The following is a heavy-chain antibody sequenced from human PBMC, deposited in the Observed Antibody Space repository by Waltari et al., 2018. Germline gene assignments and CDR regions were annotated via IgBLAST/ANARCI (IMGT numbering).Heavy chain of an antibody. J-gene: IGHJ2*01. CDR3: ASHQGTWGSHHYWYFDL. CDR1: GGYISSYY. CDR2: IYYSGST. Sequence: QVQLQESGPGLVKHSETLSLTCTVSGGYISSYYWRWFRQPPGKGLEWIGYIYYSGSTNYNPSLKSRVTISVDTSKNQFSLKLSSVTAADTAVYYCASHQGTWGSHHYWYFDLWGRGTLVTVSS. D-gene: IGHD7-27*01. V-gene: IGHV4-59*01.